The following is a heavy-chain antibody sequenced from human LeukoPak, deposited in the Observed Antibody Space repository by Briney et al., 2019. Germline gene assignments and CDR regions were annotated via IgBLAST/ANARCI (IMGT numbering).Heavy chain of an antibody. V-gene: IGHV4-59*04. D-gene: IGHD4-17*01. J-gene: IGHJ4*02. CDR1: GGSISSYY. CDR3: ARVHYGADPRFDY. CDR2: IFYSGST. Sequence: PSETLSLTCTVSGGSISSYYWSWIRQPPGKGLEWIGTIFYSGSTYYNPSLKSRVTISVDTSKTQFSLKLSSVTAADTAVYYCARVHYGADPRFDYWGQGTLVTVSS.